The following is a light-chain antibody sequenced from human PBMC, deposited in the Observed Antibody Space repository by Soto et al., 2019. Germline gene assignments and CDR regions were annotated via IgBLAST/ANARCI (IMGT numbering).Light chain of an antibody. J-gene: IGKJ1*01. CDR1: QSVSSNY. CDR2: GAS. V-gene: IGKV3-20*01. CDR3: QQYGMSPGT. Sequence: EIVLPQSPGTLSLSPGERATLSCRASQSVSSNYLAWYQQKPGQAPRLLIYGASSRATGIPDRFSGSGSGTDFTLTISRLEPEEFAVYYCQQYGMSPGTFGQGTKVEIK.